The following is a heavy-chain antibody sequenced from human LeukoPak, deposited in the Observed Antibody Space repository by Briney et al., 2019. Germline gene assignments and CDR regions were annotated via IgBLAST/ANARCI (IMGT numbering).Heavy chain of an antibody. CDR1: GGTFSSYA. J-gene: IGHJ6*02. CDR2: IIPIFGTA. V-gene: IGHV1-69*13. CDR3: ARINPPYYYYGMDV. Sequence: ASVKVSCKASGGTFSSYAISWVRQATGQGLEWMGGIIPIFGTANYAQKFQGRVTITADESTSTAYMELSSLRSEDTAVYYCARINPPYYYYGMDVWGQGTTVTVSS.